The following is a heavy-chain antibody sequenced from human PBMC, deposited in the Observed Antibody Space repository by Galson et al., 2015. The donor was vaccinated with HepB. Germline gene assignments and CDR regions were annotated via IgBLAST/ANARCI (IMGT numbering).Heavy chain of an antibody. Sequence: SLRLSCAASGFTFTNYAMGWVRQGPGKGLEWVSVLSAIGTSSYYADSVKGRFTISRDNSKNTVFLQMDSLRAEDTAVYYCAKGSNYDFLSGHSNNAFDIWGQGTTVIVSS. CDR3: AKGSNYDFLSGHSNNAFDI. CDR2: LSAIGTSS. D-gene: IGHD3-3*01. CDR1: GFTFTNYA. J-gene: IGHJ3*02. V-gene: IGHV3-23*01.